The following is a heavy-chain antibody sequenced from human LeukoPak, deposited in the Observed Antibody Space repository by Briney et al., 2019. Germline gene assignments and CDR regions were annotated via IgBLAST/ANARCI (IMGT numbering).Heavy chain of an antibody. J-gene: IGHJ4*02. CDR3: ARRGESGSSWTPFDY. CDR2: IYYSGST. Sequence: SETLSLTCTVSGGSISSYHWSWVRQPPGKGLEWIGYIYYSGSTNYNPSLKSRVTISVDTSKNQFSLKLSSVTAADTAVYYCARRGESGSSWTPFDYWGQGTLVTVSS. CDR1: GGSISSYH. V-gene: IGHV4-59*08. D-gene: IGHD6-13*01.